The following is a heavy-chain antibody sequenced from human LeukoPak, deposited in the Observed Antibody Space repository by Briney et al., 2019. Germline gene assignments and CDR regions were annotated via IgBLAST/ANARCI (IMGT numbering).Heavy chain of an antibody. D-gene: IGHD2-2*01. CDR2: IYYSGST. V-gene: IGHV4-39*01. J-gene: IGHJ4*02. CDR1: GGSISSSGYY. Sequence: SSETLSLTCTVSGGSISSSGYYWGWIRQPPGKGLEWIGSIYYSGSTYYNPSLKSRVTISVDTSKNQFSLKLSSVTAADTAVYYCARRRVVVPAAVFDYWGQGTLVTVSS. CDR3: ARRRVVVPAAVFDY.